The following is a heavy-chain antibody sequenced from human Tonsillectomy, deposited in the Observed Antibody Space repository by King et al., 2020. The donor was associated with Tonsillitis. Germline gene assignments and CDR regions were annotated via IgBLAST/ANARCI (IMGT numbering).Heavy chain of an antibody. V-gene: IGHV1-69*04. CDR2: IIPILGFT. CDR1: GGTFSSHA. Sequence: QVQLVQSGAEVKKPGSSVKVSCKASGGTFSSHAISWVRQAPGQGLEWMGRIIPILGFTNYAQKFQGRVTLTAEKSTGIAYMEVSSLGSEDTAVYYCAREGTGTSGAADYWGQGTLVTVSS. CDR3: AREGTGTSGAADY. J-gene: IGHJ4*02. D-gene: IGHD1-1*01.